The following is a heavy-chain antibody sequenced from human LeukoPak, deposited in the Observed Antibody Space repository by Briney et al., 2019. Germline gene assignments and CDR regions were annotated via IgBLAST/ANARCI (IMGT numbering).Heavy chain of an antibody. J-gene: IGHJ6*02. CDR2: IYYSGST. D-gene: IGHD2-2*01. V-gene: IGHV4-59*01. CDR3: ARVVDCSSTSCYSGYYYYAMDV. CDR1: GGSISSYY. Sequence: PSETLSLTCTVSGGSISSYYWSWIRQPPGKGLEWIGYIYYSGSTSYNPSLKSRVTISVDTSKNQFSLKLSSVTAADTAVYYCARVVDCSSTSCYSGYYYYAMDVWGQGTTVTVSS.